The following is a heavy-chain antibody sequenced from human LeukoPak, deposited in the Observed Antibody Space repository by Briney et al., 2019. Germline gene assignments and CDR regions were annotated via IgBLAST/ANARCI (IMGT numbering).Heavy chain of an antibody. CDR3: AKDFWSATYYFDY. J-gene: IGHJ4*02. V-gene: IGHV3-30*18. Sequence: GGSLRLSCAASGFTFSGYDIHWVRQAPGKGLEWVAVISYDGSNKYYADSVKGRFTISRDKSKNTLYLQMTSLRAEDTAVYYCAKDFWSATYYFDYWGQGTLVTVSS. CDR1: GFTFSGYD. D-gene: IGHD3-3*01. CDR2: ISYDGSNK.